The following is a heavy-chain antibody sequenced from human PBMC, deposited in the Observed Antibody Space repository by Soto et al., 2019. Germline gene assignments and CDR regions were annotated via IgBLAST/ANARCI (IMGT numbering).Heavy chain of an antibody. J-gene: IGHJ6*02. Sequence: TLSLTCAVSGGSIGSSNWWSGVRQPPGKGLEWIGEIYHSGSTNYNPSLKSRVTISVDKSKNQFSLKLSSVTAADTAVYYCARINNPPYYYGMDVWGQGTTVTVS. CDR1: GGSIGSSNW. CDR2: IYHSGST. CDR3: ARINNPPYYYGMDV. D-gene: IGHD1-20*01. V-gene: IGHV4-4*02.